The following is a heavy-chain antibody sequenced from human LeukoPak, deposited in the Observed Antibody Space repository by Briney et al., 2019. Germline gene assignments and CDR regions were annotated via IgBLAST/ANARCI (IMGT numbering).Heavy chain of an antibody. CDR3: ARGPRITIFGVVMANDAFDI. V-gene: IGHV1-2*02. J-gene: IGHJ3*02. CDR1: GYTFTDYF. Sequence: ASVKVSCKASGYTFTDYFMNWVRQAPGQGLEWMGWINPKSGGTVYAQKFRGRVTMTRDTSSSTAYMELSRLRFDDTVVYYCARGPRITIFGVVMANDAFDIWGQGTMVTVSS. CDR2: INPKSGGT. D-gene: IGHD3-3*01.